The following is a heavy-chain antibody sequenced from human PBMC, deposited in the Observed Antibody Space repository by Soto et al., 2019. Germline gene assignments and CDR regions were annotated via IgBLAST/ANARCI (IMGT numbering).Heavy chain of an antibody. CDR1: GDSVSSNSAA. Sequence: PSQTLSLTCAISGDSVSSNSAAWNWIRRSPSRGLEWLGRTYYRSKWYNDYAVSVKSRITINPDTSKNQFSLQLNSVTPEDTAVYYCARVVNDNAAAFDIWGQGTMVTVSS. J-gene: IGHJ3*02. V-gene: IGHV6-1*01. CDR3: ARVVNDNAAAFDI. CDR2: TYYRSKWYN. D-gene: IGHD1-1*01.